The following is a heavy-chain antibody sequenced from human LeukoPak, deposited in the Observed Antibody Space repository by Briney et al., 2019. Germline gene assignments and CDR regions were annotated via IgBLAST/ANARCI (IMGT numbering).Heavy chain of an antibody. CDR2: IKEDGSEK. CDR1: GFTFSSIW. V-gene: IGHV3-7*01. CDR3: ARLGEDYYYYYMDV. Sequence: PGGSLRLSCAASGFTFSSIWMSWVRQAPGKGLEWVANIKEDGSEKYYVDSVKGRFTISRDNAKNSLYLQMNSLRAEDTAVYYCARLGEDYYYYYMDVWGKGTTVTVSS. J-gene: IGHJ6*03. D-gene: IGHD3-10*01.